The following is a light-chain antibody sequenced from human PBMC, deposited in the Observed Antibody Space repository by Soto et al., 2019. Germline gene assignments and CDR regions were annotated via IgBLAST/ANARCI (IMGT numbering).Light chain of an antibody. J-gene: IGLJ2*01. V-gene: IGLV2-14*01. CDR1: SSDVGRHNY. Sequence: QSALTQPASVSGSPGQSLTISCTGTSSDVGRHNYVSWYQQHPGKAPKLMIYDVNTRPSGVSNRFSGSKSGNTASLTISGLQAEDEADYYCSSYTGSTFVLFGGGTKLTVL. CDR3: SSYTGSTFVL. CDR2: DVN.